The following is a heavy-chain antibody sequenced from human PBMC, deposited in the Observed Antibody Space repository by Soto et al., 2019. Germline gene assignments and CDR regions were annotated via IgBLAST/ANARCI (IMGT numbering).Heavy chain of an antibody. CDR2: IYWDDDK. CDR1: GFSLSSTRVA. J-gene: IGHJ4*02. V-gene: IGHV2-5*02. D-gene: IGHD6-19*01. CDR3: AHSVVAGLGYYFDY. Sequence: QITLKESGPPLVKPTQTLTLTCTFSGFSLSSTRVAVGWIRQPPGKALEWLALIYWDDDKRYSPFLKSRLTIANHTSXNQVVLTMTNMDPVDTATYYCAHSVVAGLGYYFDYWGQGTLVTVSS.